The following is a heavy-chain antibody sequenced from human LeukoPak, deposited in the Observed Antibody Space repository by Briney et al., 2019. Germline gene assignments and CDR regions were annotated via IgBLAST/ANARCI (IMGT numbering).Heavy chain of an antibody. CDR2: ISGSGGST. CDR3: AKGSDFWSGSYYYGMDV. J-gene: IGHJ6*02. V-gene: IGHV3-23*01. CDR1: GFTFSSYA. Sequence: GESLRLSCVASGFTFSSYAMSWVRQVAGTGVEWVFAISGSGGSTYYADSVKGRFTISRDNSKNTLYLQMNSMRAEDTAVYYCAKGSDFWSGSYYYGMDVWGQGTTVTVSS. D-gene: IGHD3-3*01.